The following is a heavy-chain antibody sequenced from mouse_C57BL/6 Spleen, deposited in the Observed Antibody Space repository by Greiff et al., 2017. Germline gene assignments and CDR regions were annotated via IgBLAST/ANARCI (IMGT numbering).Heavy chain of an antibody. V-gene: IGHV5-9*01. J-gene: IGHJ3*01. CDR3: AGGGFITTVVAFAY. Sequence: EVKLMESGGGLVKPGGSLKLSCAASGFTFSSYTMSWVRQTPEKRLEWVATISGGGGNTYYPDSVKGRFTISRDNAKNTLYLQMSSLRSEDAALYYCAGGGFITTVVAFAYWGQGTLVTVSA. CDR2: ISGGGGNT. CDR1: GFTFSSYT. D-gene: IGHD1-1*01.